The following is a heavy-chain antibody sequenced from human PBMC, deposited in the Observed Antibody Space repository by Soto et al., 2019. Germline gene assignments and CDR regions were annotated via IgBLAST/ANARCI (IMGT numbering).Heavy chain of an antibody. D-gene: IGHD1-26*01. V-gene: IGHV4-38-2*01. CDR1: GYSISSGYF. Sequence: SETLSLTCAVSGYSISSGYFWGWIRQPPGKGLEWIGTMFHSGTTHYNPSLKSRVTISVDTSRNQLSLSLTSVTAADTAVYYCAKCDSGNQYGMYAFENWGQGTMVTVSS. CDR3: AKCDSGNQYGMYAFEN. J-gene: IGHJ3*02. CDR2: MFHSGTT.